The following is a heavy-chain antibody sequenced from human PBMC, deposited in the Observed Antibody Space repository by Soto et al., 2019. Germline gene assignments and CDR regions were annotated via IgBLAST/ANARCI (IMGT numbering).Heavy chain of an antibody. J-gene: IGHJ6*02. CDR2: ISSSGSST. CDR3: APGNGNYCYYGMDV. D-gene: IGHD1-1*01. Sequence: EVQLLESGGGLVQPGGSLRLSCAASGFTFSSYAMSWVRQAPGKGLEWVSAISSSGSSTYYADSVKGRVTISRDNSKNTLYLQMNSLRAEDTAVYYCAPGNGNYCYYGMDVWGQGTTVTVSS. CDR1: GFTFSSYA. V-gene: IGHV3-23*01.